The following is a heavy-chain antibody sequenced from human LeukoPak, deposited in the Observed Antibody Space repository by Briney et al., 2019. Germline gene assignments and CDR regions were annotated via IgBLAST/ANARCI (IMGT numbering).Heavy chain of an antibody. J-gene: IGHJ6*02. CDR2: IYNGGST. D-gene: IGHD2-8*01. CDR1: GDSISNYY. V-gene: IGHV4-59*01. CDR3: ARSHKGYCTNGVCHSGIYYYYYGMDV. Sequence: PSETLSLTCTVSGDSISNYYCNWIRQTPNKGLEWLGYIYNGGSTTYNPSLNSRVTILVDTSKNQFSLKLSSVTAADTAVYYCARSHKGYCTNGVCHSGIYYYYYGMDVWGQGTTVTVSS.